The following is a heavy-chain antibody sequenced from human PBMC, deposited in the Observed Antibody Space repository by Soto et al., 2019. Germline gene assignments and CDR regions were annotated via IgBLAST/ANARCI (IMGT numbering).Heavy chain of an antibody. D-gene: IGHD3-22*01. CDR3: AREGVVVITNHFDY. CDR2: INPNSGGT. J-gene: IGHJ4*02. CDR1: GYTFTGYY. Sequence: VQLVESGGGLVKPGGSLRLSCAASGYTFTGYYMHWVRQAPGQGLEWMGWINPNSGGTNYAQKFQGRVTMTRDTSISTTYMELSRLRSDDTAVYYCAREGVVVITNHFDYWGQGTLVTVSS. V-gene: IGHV1-2*02.